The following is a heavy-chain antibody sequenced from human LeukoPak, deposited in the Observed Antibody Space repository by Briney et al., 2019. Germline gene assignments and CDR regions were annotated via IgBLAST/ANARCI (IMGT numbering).Heavy chain of an antibody. CDR1: GGTFSSYA. V-gene: IGHV1-69*04. CDR3: VVVAATGDAFDI. CDR2: IIPIFGIA. D-gene: IGHD2-15*01. J-gene: IGHJ3*02. Sequence: ASVKVSRKASGGTFSSYAISWVRQAPGQGLEWMGRIIPIFGIANYAQKFQGRVTITADKSTSTAYMELSSLRSEDTAVYYCVVVAATGDAFDIWGQGTMVTVSS.